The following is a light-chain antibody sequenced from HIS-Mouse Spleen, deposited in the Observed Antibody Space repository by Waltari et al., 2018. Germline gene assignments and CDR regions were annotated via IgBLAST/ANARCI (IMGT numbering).Light chain of an antibody. CDR3: YSTDSSGNHRV. Sequence: SYELTQPPSVSVSPGQTARITCSGDALPKKYAYWYQQKSGQAPGLVIYEDSKRPSGIPGRFSGSSSGTMATLTISGAQVEDDADYYCYSTDSSGNHRVFGGGTKLTVL. CDR2: EDS. CDR1: ALPKKY. V-gene: IGLV3-10*01. J-gene: IGLJ2*01.